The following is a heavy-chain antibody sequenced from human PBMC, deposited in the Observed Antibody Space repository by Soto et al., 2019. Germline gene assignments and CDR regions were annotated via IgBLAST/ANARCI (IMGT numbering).Heavy chain of an antibody. Sequence: GGSLRLSCAASGFTFSTYSMHWVRQAPGKGLEWVALISYDVNNKYYADSVKGRFTISRDNSKNTLYRQMSSLRAEDTAVSHCAIEGERGYRCGYWFGPRGQGPLVNVAS. D-gene: IGHD5-18*01. V-gene: IGHV3-30-3*01. CDR3: AIEGERGYRCGYWFGP. CDR2: ISYDVNNK. J-gene: IGHJ5*02. CDR1: GFTFSTYS.